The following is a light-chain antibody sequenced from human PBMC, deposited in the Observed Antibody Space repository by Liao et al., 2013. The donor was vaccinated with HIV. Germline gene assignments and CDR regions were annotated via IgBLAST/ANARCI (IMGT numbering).Light chain of an antibody. V-gene: IGLV3-25*02. CDR2: KDS. CDR3: QAWDSSTPWV. Sequence: SYELTQPPSVSVSPGQTARITCSGDALPKQYAYWYQQKPGQAPVLVIYKDSERPSGIPERFSGSNSGNTATLTISGTQAMDEADYYCQAWDSSTPWVFGGGTKLTVL. CDR1: ALPKQY. J-gene: IGLJ3*02.